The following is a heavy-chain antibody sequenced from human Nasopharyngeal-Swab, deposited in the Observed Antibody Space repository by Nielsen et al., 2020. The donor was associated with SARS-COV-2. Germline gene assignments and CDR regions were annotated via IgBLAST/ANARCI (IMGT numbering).Heavy chain of an antibody. J-gene: IGHJ5*02. CDR2: INSDGSST. CDR3: ARVGYSSSPGGWFDP. D-gene: IGHD6-6*01. CDR1: GFTFSSYW. Sequence: GESLKISCAASGFTFSSYWMHWVRQAPGKGLVWVSRINSDGSSTSYADSVKGRFTISRDNAKNTLYLQMNSLRAEDTAVYYCARVGYSSSPGGWFDPWGQGTPVTVSS. V-gene: IGHV3-74*01.